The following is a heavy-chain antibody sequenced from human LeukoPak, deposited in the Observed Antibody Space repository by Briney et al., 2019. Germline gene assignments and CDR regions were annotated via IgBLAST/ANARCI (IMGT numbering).Heavy chain of an antibody. D-gene: IGHD2-2*01. Sequence: EASVKVSCKASGYTFTSYGISWVRQAPGQGLEWMGWISAYNGNTNYAQKLQGRVTMTTDTSTSTAYMELRSLRSDDTAVYYCARATDVVVPASMDVWGKGTTVTVSS. CDR1: GYTFTSYG. J-gene: IGHJ6*03. CDR3: ARATDVVVPASMDV. V-gene: IGHV1-18*01. CDR2: ISAYNGNT.